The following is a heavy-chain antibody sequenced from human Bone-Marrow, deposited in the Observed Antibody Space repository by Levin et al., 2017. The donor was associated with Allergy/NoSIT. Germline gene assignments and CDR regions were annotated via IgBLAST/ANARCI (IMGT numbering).Heavy chain of an antibody. V-gene: IGHV4-39*07. CDR2: IYYSGST. CDR1: GGSISSSSYY. D-gene: IGHD3-3*01. CDR3: ARDSADSVLRFLEWLFYFDY. Sequence: SQTLSLTCTVSGGSISSSSYYWGWIRQPPGKGLEWIGSIYYSGSTYYNPSLKSRVTISVDTSKNQFSLKLSSVTAADTAVYYCARDSADSVLRFLEWLFYFDYWGQGTLVTVSS. J-gene: IGHJ4*02.